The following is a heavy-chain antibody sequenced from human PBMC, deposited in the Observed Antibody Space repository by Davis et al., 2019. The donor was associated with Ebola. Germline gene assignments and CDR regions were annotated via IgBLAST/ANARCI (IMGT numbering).Heavy chain of an antibody. D-gene: IGHD2-15*01. CDR2: ISGGGTST. J-gene: IGHJ4*02. V-gene: IGHV3-23*01. CDR3: AKSPPLVVVAATLFDY. CDR1: GFTFSSYP. Sequence: PGGSLRLSFAASGFTFSSYPMRWVRQAPGKGLEWVSGISGGGTSTFYADSVKGRFTISRDNSKNTLYLQMNSLRVEDMAVYYCAKSPPLVVVAATLFDYWGQGTLVTVSS.